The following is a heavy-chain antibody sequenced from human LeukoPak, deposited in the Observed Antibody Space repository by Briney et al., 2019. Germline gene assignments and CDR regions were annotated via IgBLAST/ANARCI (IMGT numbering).Heavy chain of an antibody. V-gene: IGHV4-59*01. CDR2: IYYSGST. D-gene: IGHD3-3*01. CDR1: GGSISSYY. Sequence: SETLSLTCTVSGGSISSYYWSWIRQPPGKGLEWIGYIYYSGSTNYNPSLKSRVTISVDTSKNQFSLKLSSVTAADTAVYYCAREVSGLGVRFLEWFRLQSHYYYYYYGMDVWGQGTTVTVSS. J-gene: IGHJ6*02. CDR3: AREVSGLGVRFLEWFRLQSHYYYYYYGMDV.